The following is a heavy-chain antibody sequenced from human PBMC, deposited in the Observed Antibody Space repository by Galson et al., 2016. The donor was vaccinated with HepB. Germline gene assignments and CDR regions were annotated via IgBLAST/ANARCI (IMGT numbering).Heavy chain of an antibody. J-gene: IGHJ4*02. D-gene: IGHD1-14*01. Sequence: SLRLSCAASGFPFSQYNMNWVRQAPGKGLXXVSXXXSXXSYIYYVDSVKGRFTISRDNAKNSLYLQMDSLRAEDTAVYYCVRETLRGTRFDNWGQGTLVTVAS. CDR3: VRETLRGTRFDN. CDR1: GFPFSQYN. CDR2: XXSXXSYI. V-gene: IGHV3-21*01.